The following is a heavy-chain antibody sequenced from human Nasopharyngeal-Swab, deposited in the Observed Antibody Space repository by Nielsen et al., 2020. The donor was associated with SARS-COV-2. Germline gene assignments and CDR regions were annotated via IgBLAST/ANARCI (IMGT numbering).Heavy chain of an antibody. CDR2: IYHSGST. J-gene: IGHJ3*02. V-gene: IGHV4-4*02. CDR3: ARDRPLRFLEWLNGVRAFDI. CDR1: GGSISSSNW. D-gene: IGHD3-3*01. Sequence: SETLSLTCAVSGGSISSSNWWSWVRQSPGKGLEWIGEIYHSGSTNYNPSLKSRVTISVDKSKNQFSLKLSSVTAADTAVYYCARDRPLRFLEWLNGVRAFDIWGQGTMVTVSS.